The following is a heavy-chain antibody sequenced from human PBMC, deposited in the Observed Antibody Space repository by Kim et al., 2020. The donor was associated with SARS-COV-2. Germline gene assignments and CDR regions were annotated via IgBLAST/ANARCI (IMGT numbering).Heavy chain of an antibody. J-gene: IGHJ4*02. Sequence: YNPSLKSRVTISVDTSKNQFSLKLSSVTAADTAVYYCASRRKYSSGPEDYWGQGTLVTVSS. V-gene: IGHV4-39*01. CDR3: ASRRKYSSGPEDY. D-gene: IGHD6-19*01.